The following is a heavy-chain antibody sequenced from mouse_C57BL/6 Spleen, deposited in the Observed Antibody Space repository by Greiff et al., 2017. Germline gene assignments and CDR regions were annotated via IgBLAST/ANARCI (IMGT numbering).Heavy chain of an antibody. Sequence: EVQLQQSGPGMVKPSQSLSLTCTVTGYSITSGYDWHWIRHFPGNKLEWMGYISYSGSTNYNPSLKSRISITHDTSTNHFFLKLNSVTTEDTATYYCARALHSNYFDYWGQGTTLTVSS. V-gene: IGHV3-1*01. CDR1: GYSITSGYD. CDR2: ISYSGST. CDR3: ARALHSNYFDY. D-gene: IGHD2-5*01. J-gene: IGHJ2*01.